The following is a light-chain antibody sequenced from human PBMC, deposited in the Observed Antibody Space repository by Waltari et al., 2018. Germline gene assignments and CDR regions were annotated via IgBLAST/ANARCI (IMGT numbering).Light chain of an antibody. J-gene: IGKJ4*01. CDR2: SAS. CDR1: QNIKKY. V-gene: IGKV1-39*01. Sequence: EIQMTQSPSSLSTSVGDRVTITCRASQNIKKYLSWYQQKPGKAPNLLIYSASSLQSGVPSRFSGSGSGTDFTLTIISLQPEDFATYYCQQTYNAPLTFGGGTKVEIK. CDR3: QQTYNAPLT.